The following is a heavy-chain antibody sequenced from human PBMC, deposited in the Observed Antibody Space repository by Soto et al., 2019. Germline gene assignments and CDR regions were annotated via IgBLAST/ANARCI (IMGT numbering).Heavy chain of an antibody. CDR2: ISWNSGSI. J-gene: IGHJ4*02. CDR3: AKSGSGSSRPYFDY. Sequence: GGSLRLSCAASGFTFGDYAMYWVRQAPGKGLEWVSGISWNSGSIGYADSVKGRFTISRDNAKNSLYLQMNSLRAEDTALYYCAKSGSGSSRPYFDYWGQGTLVTVSS. CDR1: GFTFGDYA. V-gene: IGHV3-9*01. D-gene: IGHD2-15*01.